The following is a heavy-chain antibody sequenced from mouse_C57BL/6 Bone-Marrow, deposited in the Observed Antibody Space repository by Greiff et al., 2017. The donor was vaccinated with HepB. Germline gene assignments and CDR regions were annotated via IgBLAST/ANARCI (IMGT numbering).Heavy chain of an antibody. V-gene: IGHV1-61*01. CDR2: IYPSDSET. CDR1: GYTFTSYW. CDR3: ARSNYLAWFAY. J-gene: IGHJ3*01. D-gene: IGHD1-1*01. Sequence: QLQQPGAELVRPGSSVKLSCKASGYTFTSYWMEWVKQRPGQGLEWIGNIYPSDSETHYNQKFKDKATLTVDKSSSTAYMQLSSLTSEDSAVYYCARSNYLAWFAYWGQGTLVTVSA.